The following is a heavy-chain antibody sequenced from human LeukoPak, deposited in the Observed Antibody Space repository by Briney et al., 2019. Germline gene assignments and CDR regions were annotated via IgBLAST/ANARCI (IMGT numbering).Heavy chain of an antibody. CDR1: GGSISSSGYY. CDR3: ARHSDNGSYPPMAFDI. D-gene: IGHD1-26*01. V-gene: IGHV4-39*01. CDR2: IYYGRST. Sequence: SETLSLTCAVSGGSISSSGYYWGWIRQSPGKGLEWIGSIYYGRSTYYNPSLKSRVTISVDTSENHFSLKLTSVTAADTAVYYCARHSDNGSYPPMAFDIWGQGTMVTVSS. J-gene: IGHJ3*02.